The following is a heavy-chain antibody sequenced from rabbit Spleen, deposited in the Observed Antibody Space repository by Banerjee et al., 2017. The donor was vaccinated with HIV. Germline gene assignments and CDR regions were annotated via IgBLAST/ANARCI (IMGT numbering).Heavy chain of an antibody. V-gene: IGHV1S47*01. Sequence: QGQLVESGGGLVQTGGSLKLSCKSSGFDFRSYAMSWVRQAPGKGLEWIGYIDPLFGITYYSNWVNGRFSISRENAQNTVFLQMTSLTVADTATYFCARCSFLDYGAFNLWGQGTLVTVS. CDR2: IDPLFGIT. J-gene: IGHJ4*01. CDR1: GFDFRSYA. D-gene: IGHD2-1*01. CDR3: ARCSFLDYGAFNL.